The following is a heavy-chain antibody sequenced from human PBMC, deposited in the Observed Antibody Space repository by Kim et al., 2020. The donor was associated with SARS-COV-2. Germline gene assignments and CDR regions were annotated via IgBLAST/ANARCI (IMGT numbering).Heavy chain of an antibody. CDR2: INHGGST. J-gene: IGHJ6*02. CDR3: ARGRAGVVPSPVLGLGPYYEYQNLDV. CDR1: GGSFSGYS. V-gene: IGHV4-34*01. D-gene: IGHD5-12*01. Sequence: SETLSLTCAVYGGSFSGYSWTWIRQPPGKGLEWIGDINHGGSTKYNPSLKNRVSLSVDTSKNQFSLLLRSATAADAAIYFCARGRAGVVPSPVLGLGPYYEYQNLDVWGRGTTVIVSS.